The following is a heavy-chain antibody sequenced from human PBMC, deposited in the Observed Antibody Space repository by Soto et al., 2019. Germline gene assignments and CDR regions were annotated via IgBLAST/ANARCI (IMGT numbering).Heavy chain of an antibody. D-gene: IGHD1-26*01. CDR1: GYIFTSYD. CDR3: ARGLIVGGSTDV. J-gene: IGHJ6*02. Sequence: QVQLVQSGAEVKKPGASVKVSCTASGYIFTSYDINWVRQATGQGLEWMGWMNPNSGNTGYAQKFHGRVTLTGNFSITTAYMELRSLRSKDTAVYYCARGLIVGGSTDVWGQGTTVTVSS. CDR2: MNPNSGNT. V-gene: IGHV1-8*01.